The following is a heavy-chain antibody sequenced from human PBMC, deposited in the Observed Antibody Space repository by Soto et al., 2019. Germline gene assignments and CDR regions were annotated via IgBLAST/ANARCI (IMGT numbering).Heavy chain of an antibody. D-gene: IGHD3-22*01. CDR3: ARHHHYDSSHDAFDI. V-gene: IGHV5-51*01. CDR2: IYPGDSDT. CDR1: GYSFTSYW. J-gene: IGHJ3*02. Sequence: GESLKISCKGSGYSFTSYWIGWVRQMPGKALECMGIIYPGDSDTRYSPSFQGQVTISADKSISTAYLQWSSLKASDTAMYYCARHHHYDSSHDAFDIWGQGTMVTVSS.